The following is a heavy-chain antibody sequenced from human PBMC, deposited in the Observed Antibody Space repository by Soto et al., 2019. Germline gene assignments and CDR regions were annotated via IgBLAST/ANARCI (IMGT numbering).Heavy chain of an antibody. D-gene: IGHD1-26*01. CDR2: ISYDGSNK. J-gene: IGHJ3*02. Sequence: GGSLRLSCAASGFTFSSYAMHWVRQAPGKGLEWGAVISYDGSNKYYADSVKGRFTISRDNSKNTLYLQMNSLRAEDTAVYYCARDRLGGSYDAFDIWGQGTMVTVSS. CDR3: ARDRLGGSYDAFDI. V-gene: IGHV3-30*04. CDR1: GFTFSSYA.